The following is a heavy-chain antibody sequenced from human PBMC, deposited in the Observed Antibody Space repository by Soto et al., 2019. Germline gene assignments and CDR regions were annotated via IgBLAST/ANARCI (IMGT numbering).Heavy chain of an antibody. CDR2: IYYSGST. CDR1: GGSISSSSYY. Sequence: QLQLQESGPGLVKPSETLSLTCTVSGGSISSSSYYWGWIRQPPGKGLEWIGSIYYSGSTYYNPSHKSRFPISVDTPKNQFSLMPSSVTAADTAVYYCARLVDTATFCWGLGSLVTVSS. CDR3: ARLVDTATFC. V-gene: IGHV4-39*01. D-gene: IGHD5-18*01. J-gene: IGHJ4*02.